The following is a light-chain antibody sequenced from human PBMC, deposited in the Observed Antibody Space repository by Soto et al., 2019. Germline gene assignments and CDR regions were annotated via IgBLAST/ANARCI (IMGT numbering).Light chain of an antibody. CDR3: QQYHSLIT. J-gene: IGKJ5*01. CDR1: QDISKY. Sequence: IQMTQSPSSLSASVGDRVTITCQASQDISKYLNWYQQKPGKGPKLLIYDASDLETGVPSRFSGSGSGTDFTITIASLQPEDIATYYCQQYHSLITFGQGTRLEIK. V-gene: IGKV1-33*01. CDR2: DAS.